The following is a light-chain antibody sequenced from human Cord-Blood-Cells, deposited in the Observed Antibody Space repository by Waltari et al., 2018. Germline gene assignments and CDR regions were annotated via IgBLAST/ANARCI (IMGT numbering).Light chain of an antibody. V-gene: IGLV3-1*01. CDR2: QDS. CDR1: KLGEKY. Sequence: SYELTQPPSLSASPGQTASIPCSGDKLGEKYACWYQQKPGQSPVLVIYQDSKRPSGIPGRFSGSNSGNTATLTISGTQAMDEADYYCQAWDSSTAVFGTGTKVTVL. J-gene: IGLJ1*01. CDR3: QAWDSSTAV.